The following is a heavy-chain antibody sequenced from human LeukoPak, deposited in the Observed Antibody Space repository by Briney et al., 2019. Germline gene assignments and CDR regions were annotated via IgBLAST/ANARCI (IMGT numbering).Heavy chain of an antibody. Sequence: ASVKVSCKPSGYTFTSYGISWVRQAPGQGLEWMGWISAYNGNTNYAQKLQGRVTMTTETSTSTAYMELRSLRSDDTAVYYCARATYYDFRNWFDPWGQGSLVTVSS. CDR3: ARATYYDFRNWFDP. D-gene: IGHD3-3*01. J-gene: IGHJ5*02. CDR1: GYTFTSYG. V-gene: IGHV1-18*01. CDR2: ISAYNGNT.